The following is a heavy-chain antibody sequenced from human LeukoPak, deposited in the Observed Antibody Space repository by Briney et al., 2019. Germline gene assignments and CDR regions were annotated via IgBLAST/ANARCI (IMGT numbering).Heavy chain of an antibody. Sequence: SETLSLTCTVSGGSNYWSWIRPPPGKGLEWIGYIYYSGSTYYNPSLKSRVTISVDTSKNQFSLKLSSVTAADTPVYYCARGSGITIFGVVGAFDIWGQGTMVTVSS. CDR2: IYYSGST. D-gene: IGHD3-3*01. CDR1: GGSNY. CDR3: ARGSGITIFGVVGAFDI. J-gene: IGHJ3*02. V-gene: IGHV4-59*01.